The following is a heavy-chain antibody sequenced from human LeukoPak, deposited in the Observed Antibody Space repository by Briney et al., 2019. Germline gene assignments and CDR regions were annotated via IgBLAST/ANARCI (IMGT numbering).Heavy chain of an antibody. CDR1: GFTFSDYY. J-gene: IGHJ4*02. CDR3: ARDPYGDYVNYQLAGDLFDY. D-gene: IGHD4-17*01. CDR2: ISSSGDTI. Sequence: GGSLTLSCAASGFTFSDYYMSWIRQAPGKGREWFSYISSSGDTIFYADSVKRRFTISRVNAKNSLYLQTNSLRADDTAVYYCARDPYGDYVNYQLAGDLFDYWGQGTLVTVSS. V-gene: IGHV3-11*04.